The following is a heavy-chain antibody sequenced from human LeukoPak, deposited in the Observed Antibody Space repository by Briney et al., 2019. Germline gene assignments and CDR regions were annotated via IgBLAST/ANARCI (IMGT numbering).Heavy chain of an antibody. V-gene: IGHV3-21*01. Sequence: GGSLRLSCAASGFTFITYNMNWVRQAPGKGLEWVSSITSSSIHTFYADSVRGRFTISRDDAKNSLYLQMNSLTAEDTAVYYCARDRSGSSGWLGDAFDIWAQGTMVTVSS. J-gene: IGHJ3*02. CDR1: GFTFITYN. CDR3: ARDRSGSSGWLGDAFDI. CDR2: ITSSSIHT. D-gene: IGHD6-19*01.